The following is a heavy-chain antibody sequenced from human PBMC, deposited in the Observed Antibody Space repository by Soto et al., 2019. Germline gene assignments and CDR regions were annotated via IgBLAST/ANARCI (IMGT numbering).Heavy chain of an antibody. CDR1: VGPFSGYY. D-gene: IGHD3-10*01. CDR2: INHSGST. Sequence: SETLSLTCAVYVGPFSGYYWSWIRQPPGKGLEWIGEINHSGSTNYNPSLKSRVTISVDTSKNQFSLKLRSVTAADTAVYYCARAVLWFGELTRRGSWFDPWGQGNPVTVS. V-gene: IGHV4-34*01. J-gene: IGHJ5*02. CDR3: ARAVLWFGELTRRGSWFDP.